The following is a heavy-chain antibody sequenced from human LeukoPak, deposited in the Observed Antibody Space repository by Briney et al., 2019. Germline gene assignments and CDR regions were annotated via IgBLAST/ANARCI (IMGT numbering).Heavy chain of an antibody. CDR3: ASETHSGYDSRHDY. J-gene: IGHJ4*02. CDR2: ISYDGSNK. Sequence: GGSLRLSCAASGFTFSSYAMHWVRQAPGKGLEWVAVISYDGSNKYYADSVKGRFTISRDNSKNTLYLQMNSLRAEDTAVYYCASETHSGYDSRHDYWGQGTLVTVSS. CDR1: GFTFSSYA. D-gene: IGHD5-12*01. V-gene: IGHV3-30-3*01.